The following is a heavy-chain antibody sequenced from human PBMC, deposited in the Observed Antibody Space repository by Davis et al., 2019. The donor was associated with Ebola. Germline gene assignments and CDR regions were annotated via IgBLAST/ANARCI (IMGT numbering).Heavy chain of an antibody. CDR2: IYYSGST. D-gene: IGHD5-24*01. J-gene: IGHJ4*02. CDR1: GYSISSYY. CDR3: AREMATTLDY. V-gene: IGHV4-59*12. Sequence: MPSETLSLTCNVSGYSISSYYWSWIRQPPGKGLEWIGYIYYSGSTNYNPSLKSRVTISVDTSKNQFSLKLSSVTAADTAVYYCAREMATTLDYWGQGTLVTVSS.